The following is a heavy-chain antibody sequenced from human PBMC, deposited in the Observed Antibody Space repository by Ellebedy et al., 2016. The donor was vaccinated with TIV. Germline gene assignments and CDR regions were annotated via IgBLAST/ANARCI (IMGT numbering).Heavy chain of an antibody. J-gene: IGHJ2*01. CDR3: ARGSRVKKYSSSWYPGTYWYFDL. Sequence: SETLSLTCTVSGGSISSYYWGWIRQPPGKGLEWIGSIYYSGSTYYNPSLKSRVTISVDTSKNQFSLKLSSVTAADTAVYYCARGSRVKKYSSSWYPGTYWYFDLWGRGTLVTVPS. CDR1: GGSISSYY. D-gene: IGHD6-13*01. V-gene: IGHV4-39*07. CDR2: IYYSGST.